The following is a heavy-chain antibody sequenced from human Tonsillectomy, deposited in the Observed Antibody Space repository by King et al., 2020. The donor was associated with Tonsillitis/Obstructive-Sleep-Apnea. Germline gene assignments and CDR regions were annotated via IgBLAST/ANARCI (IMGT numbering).Heavy chain of an antibody. Sequence: EVQLVESGGGLVQPGGSLRLSCVTSGFTFSSYEMNWVRQAPGKGLEWVSYISRSDNTIHDAESVKGRFTISRDNAKNSVFLQMNSLRVEDTAVYYCARRVPYYGMDVWGQGPTVTVSS. CDR1: GFTFSSYE. J-gene: IGHJ6*02. CDR2: ISRSDNTI. D-gene: IGHD4/OR15-4a*01. V-gene: IGHV3-48*03. CDR3: ARRVPYYGMDV.